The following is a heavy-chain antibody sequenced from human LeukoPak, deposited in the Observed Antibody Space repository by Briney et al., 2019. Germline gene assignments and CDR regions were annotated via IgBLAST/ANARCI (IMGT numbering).Heavy chain of an antibody. V-gene: IGHV3-9*03. CDR1: GFTFDDYA. D-gene: IGHD5-12*01. CDR2: ISWNSGSI. CDR3: AKDWTESGYDAFDI. Sequence: PGGSLRLSCAASGFTFDDYAMHWVRQAPGKGLEWVSGISWNSGSIGYADSVKGRFTISRGNAKNSLYLQMNSLRAEDMALYYCAKDWTESGYDAFDIWGQGTMVTVSS. J-gene: IGHJ3*02.